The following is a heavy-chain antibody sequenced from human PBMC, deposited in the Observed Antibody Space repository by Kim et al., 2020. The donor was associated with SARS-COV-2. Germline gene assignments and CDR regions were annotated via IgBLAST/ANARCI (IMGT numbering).Heavy chain of an antibody. D-gene: IGHD1-26*01. J-gene: IGHJ4*02. V-gene: IGHV3-53*01. CDR2: IYSGGST. CDR1: GFTVSSNY. Sequence: GGSLRLSCAASGFTVSSNYMSWVRQAPGKGLEWVSVIYSGGSTYYADSVKGRFTISRDNSKNTLYLQMNSLRAEDTAVYYCARDVLRGSYSYFDYWGQGTLVIVSS. CDR3: ARDVLRGSYSYFDY.